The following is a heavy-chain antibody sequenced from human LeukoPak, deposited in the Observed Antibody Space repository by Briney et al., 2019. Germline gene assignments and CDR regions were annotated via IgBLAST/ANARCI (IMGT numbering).Heavy chain of an antibody. CDR1: GFTFSSYA. J-gene: IGHJ4*02. Sequence: PGGSLRLSRAASGFTFSSYAMSWVRQAPGKGLEWVSAISGSGGSTYYADSVKGRSTISRDNAKNSLYLQMNSLRAEDTAVYYCARDEDDFWSGYYRICDYWGQGTLVTVSS. D-gene: IGHD3-3*01. CDR2: ISGSGGST. CDR3: ARDEDDFWSGYYRICDY. V-gene: IGHV3-23*01.